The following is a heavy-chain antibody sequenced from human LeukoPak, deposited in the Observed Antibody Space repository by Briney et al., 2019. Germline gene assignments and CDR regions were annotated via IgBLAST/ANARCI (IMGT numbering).Heavy chain of an antibody. V-gene: IGHV3-23*01. CDR2: LSGGGGST. Sequence: GGSLRLSCAASGFTFSSYGMSWVRQAPGKGLEWVSGLSGGGGSTYYADYVKGRFTISRDISKNTLYLQVNSLRAEDTAVYYCAKKVTTVTDYGSGKSYWGQGTLVTVSS. D-gene: IGHD3-10*01. J-gene: IGHJ4*02. CDR1: GFTFSSYG. CDR3: AKKVTTVTDYGSGKSY.